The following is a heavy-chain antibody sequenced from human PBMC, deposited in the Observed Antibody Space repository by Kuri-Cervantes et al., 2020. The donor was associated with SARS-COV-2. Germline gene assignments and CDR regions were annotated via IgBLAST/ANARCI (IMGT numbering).Heavy chain of an antibody. CDR3: ARTNYVWGSYSY. Sequence: SGPTLVKPTQTLTLTCTFSGFSLSTSGVGVGWIRQPPGKALEWLALIYWDDAERYSPSVKSRVTITKDTSKRQVVLTMTNMDPVDTATYYCARTNYVWGSYSYWGQGTLVTVSS. CDR2: IYWDDAE. CDR1: GFSLSTSGVG. D-gene: IGHD3-16*01. J-gene: IGHJ4*02. V-gene: IGHV2-5*02.